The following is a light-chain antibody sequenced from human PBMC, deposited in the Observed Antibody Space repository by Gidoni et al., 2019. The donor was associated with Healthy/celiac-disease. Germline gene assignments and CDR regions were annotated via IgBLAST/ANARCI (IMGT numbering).Light chain of an antibody. Sequence: QSVLTQPPSASGTPGQRVTISCSGSSSKIGSNTVNWYQQLPGTAPKLLIYSNNQRPSGVPDRFPGSKSGTSASLAISGLQSEDEADYYCAAWDDSLNVVFGGGTKLTVL. CDR3: AAWDDSLNVV. CDR2: SNN. V-gene: IGLV1-44*01. CDR1: SSKIGSNT. J-gene: IGLJ2*01.